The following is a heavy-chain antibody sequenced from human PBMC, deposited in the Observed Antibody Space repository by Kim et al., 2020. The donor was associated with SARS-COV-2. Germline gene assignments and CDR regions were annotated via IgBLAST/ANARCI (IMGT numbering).Heavy chain of an antibody. CDR2: ARNKANRYTT. CDR3: ARGPDGSSSYAYPFDV. J-gene: IGHJ6*02. D-gene: IGHD2-15*01. V-gene: IGHV3-72*01. Sequence: GGSLRLSCAASAFTFSDHYMDWVRQAPGRGLEWVGRARNKANRYTTEYSASVKGRFTISRDDSRNSLFLQINSLKADDTAVYYCARGPDGSSSYAYPFDVWGQGTTVTVSS. CDR1: AFTFSDHY.